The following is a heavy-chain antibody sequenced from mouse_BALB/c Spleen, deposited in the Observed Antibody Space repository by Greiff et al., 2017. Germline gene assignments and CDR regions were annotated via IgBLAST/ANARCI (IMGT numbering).Heavy chain of an antibody. V-gene: IGHV5-9*03. CDR2: ISSGGGNT. J-gene: IGHJ4*01. Sequence: EVKLVESGGGLVKPGGSLKLSCAASGFTFSSYTMSWVRQTPEKRLEWVATISSGGGNTYYPDSVKGRFTISRDNAKNNLYLQMSSLRSEDTALYYCARYCGYDGDAMDYWGQGTSVTVSS. D-gene: IGHD2-2*01. CDR3: ARYCGYDGDAMDY. CDR1: GFTFSSYT.